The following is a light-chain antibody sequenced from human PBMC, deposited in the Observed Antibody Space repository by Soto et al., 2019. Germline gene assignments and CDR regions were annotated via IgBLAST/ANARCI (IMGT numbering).Light chain of an antibody. V-gene: IGKV1-39*01. Sequence: DIQMTQSPSSLSASVGDRVTITCRASQIIDNHLNWYQQKPGKAPKLLIYTASSLQRGVPSRFSGTGSGTDFTLTISSLRPEDFATYYCQESYSRPWTFGQGTTVEI. CDR1: QIIDNH. J-gene: IGKJ1*01. CDR2: TAS. CDR3: QESYSRPWT.